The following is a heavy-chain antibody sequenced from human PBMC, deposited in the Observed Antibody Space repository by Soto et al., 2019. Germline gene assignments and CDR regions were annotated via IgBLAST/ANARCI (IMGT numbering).Heavy chain of an antibody. V-gene: IGHV4-59*08. CDR3: ARHEVDYFDY. CDR2: IYYSGST. CDR1: GGSISSYY. Sequence: SETLSLTCTVSGGSISSYYWSWIRQPPGKGLEWIGYIYYSGSTNYNPSLKSRVTISVDTSKNQFSLKLSSVTAADTAVYYCARHEVDYFDYWGQGALVTVSS. D-gene: IGHD2-15*01. J-gene: IGHJ4*02.